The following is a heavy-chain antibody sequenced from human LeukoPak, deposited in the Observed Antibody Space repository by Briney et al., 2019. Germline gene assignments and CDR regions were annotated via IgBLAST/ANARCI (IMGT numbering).Heavy chain of an antibody. CDR2: ISGSGDST. Sequence: GGSLRLSCAASGFAFSTYAMSWVRRAPGKGLEWVSAISGSGDSTYYAHSVKGRCTVSRDNSKNTLYLQMNSLRAGDTAVYYCAKSMIAPYFDYWGQGTLVTVSS. CDR1: GFAFSTYA. D-gene: IGHD3-22*01. CDR3: AKSMIAPYFDY. J-gene: IGHJ4*02. V-gene: IGHV3-23*01.